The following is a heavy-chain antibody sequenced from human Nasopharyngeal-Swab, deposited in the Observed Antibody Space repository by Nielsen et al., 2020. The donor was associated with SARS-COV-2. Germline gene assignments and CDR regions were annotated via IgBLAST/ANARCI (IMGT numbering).Heavy chain of an antibody. CDR3: ASEPVRYFDPMGAFDI. J-gene: IGHJ3*02. V-gene: IGHV3-7*03. Sequence: GGSLRLSCAASGFTFSSCWMSWVRQAPGKGLEWVANIKQDGSEKYYVDSVKGRFTISRDNAKNSLYLQMNSLRAEDTAVYYCASEPVRYFDPMGAFDIWGQGTMVTVS. CDR2: IKQDGSEK. D-gene: IGHD3-9*01. CDR1: GFTFSSCW.